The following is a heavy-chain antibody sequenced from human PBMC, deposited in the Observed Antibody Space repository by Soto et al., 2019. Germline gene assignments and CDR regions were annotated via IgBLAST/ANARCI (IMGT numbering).Heavy chain of an antibody. Sequence: GGSLRLSCAASGFTFSNYTLTWVRQAPGKGLEWVSAISGSGSTYYADSLKGRFTISRDNSRNTLYLQMNSLRAEDTAVYYCAKERGSGWHLGTDYWGQGTLVTVSS. D-gene: IGHD6-19*01. J-gene: IGHJ4*02. CDR1: GFTFSNYT. CDR2: ISGSGST. V-gene: IGHV3-23*01. CDR3: AKERGSGWHLGTDY.